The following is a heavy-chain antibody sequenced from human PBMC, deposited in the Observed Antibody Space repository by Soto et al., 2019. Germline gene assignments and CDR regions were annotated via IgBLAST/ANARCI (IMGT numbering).Heavy chain of an antibody. J-gene: IGHJ4*02. Sequence: QITLKESGPTLVQPTQTLTLTCTFSGFSLSTSGVGVGWIRQPPGKALEWLALIYWDDDKRYSPSRKSRLTTTKDTSKNQVVLTMTNMDPVDTATYYCAHRRADYYDSSGHPRKSWYFDYWGQGTLVTVSS. D-gene: IGHD3-22*01. CDR3: AHRRADYYDSSGHPRKSWYFDY. CDR1: GFSLSTSGVG. V-gene: IGHV2-5*02. CDR2: IYWDDDK.